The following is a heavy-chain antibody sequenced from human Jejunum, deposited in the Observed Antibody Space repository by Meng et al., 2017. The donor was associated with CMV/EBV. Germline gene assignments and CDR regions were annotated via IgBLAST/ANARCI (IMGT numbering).Heavy chain of an antibody. Sequence: NSRSSFAWGWIRQPPGKGLEWIGSVYYSGSTYYNPSLKTRVTISIDTSKNQFSLKLNSVTAADTAVYYCVRHGSSSSSLVWSYYFDYWGQGTLVTVSS. CDR2: VYYSGST. CDR3: VRHGSSSSSLVWSYYFDY. J-gene: IGHJ4*02. CDR1: NSRSSFA. D-gene: IGHD6-6*01. V-gene: IGHV4-39*01.